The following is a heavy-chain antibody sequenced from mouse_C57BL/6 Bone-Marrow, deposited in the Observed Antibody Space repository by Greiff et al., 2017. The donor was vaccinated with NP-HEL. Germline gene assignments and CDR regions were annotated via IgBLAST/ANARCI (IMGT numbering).Heavy chain of an antibody. CDR1: GYTFTNYW. V-gene: IGHV1-63*01. CDR3: ARELGRGFDY. Sequence: QVQLKQSGAELVRPGTSVKMSCKASGYTFTNYWIGWAKQRPGHGLEWIGDIYPGGGYTNYNEKFKGKATLTADKSSSTAYMQFSSLTSEDSAIYYCARELGRGFDYWGQGTTLTVSS. J-gene: IGHJ2*01. CDR2: IYPGGGYT. D-gene: IGHD4-1*01.